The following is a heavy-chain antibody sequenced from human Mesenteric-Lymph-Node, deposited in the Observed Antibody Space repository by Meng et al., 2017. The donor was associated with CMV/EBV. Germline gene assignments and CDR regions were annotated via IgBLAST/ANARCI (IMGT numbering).Heavy chain of an antibody. CDR2: INHSGST. CDR3: ARGSSYDILTGYFDY. D-gene: IGHD3-9*01. Sequence: WGAGLLKPATTLSVTCAVYGGSFSGYYWNWIRQSPEKGLEWIGEINHSGSTTYNPSVTSRIIISVDTSTNQISLNMSSVTAADTAVYYCARGSSYDILTGYFDYWGQGALVTVSA. V-gene: IGHV4-34*01. CDR1: GGSFSGYY. J-gene: IGHJ4*02.